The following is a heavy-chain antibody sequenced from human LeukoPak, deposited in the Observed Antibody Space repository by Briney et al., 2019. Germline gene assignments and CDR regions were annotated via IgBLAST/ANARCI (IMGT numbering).Heavy chain of an antibody. CDR1: GYTLTELP. CDR3: ATETETYSASYGY. J-gene: IGHJ4*02. D-gene: IGHD1-26*01. V-gene: IGHV1-24*01. Sequence: ASVKVSDTVSGYTLTELPIHWVRQAPGKGLEWMGGFDPEDGETIYAQKFQGRVTMTEDTSTDTAYLELSSLRSEDTAVYYCATETETYSASYGYWGQGTPGTLSS. CDR2: FDPEDGET.